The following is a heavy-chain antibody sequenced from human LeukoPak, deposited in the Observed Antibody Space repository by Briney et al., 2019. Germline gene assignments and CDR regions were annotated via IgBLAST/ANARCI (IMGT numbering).Heavy chain of an antibody. D-gene: IGHD2-2*02. J-gene: IGHJ5*02. V-gene: IGHV4-39*07. Sequence: PSETLSLTCTVSGGSISSSSYYWGWIRQPPGKGLEWIGSIYYSGSTYYNPSLKSRVTISVDTSKNQFSLKLSSVTAADTAVYYCARERGGIVVVPAAILSLRRLGTKNWFDPWGQGTLVTVSS. CDR3: ARERGGIVVVPAAILSLRRLGTKNWFDP. CDR1: GGSISSSSYY. CDR2: IYYSGST.